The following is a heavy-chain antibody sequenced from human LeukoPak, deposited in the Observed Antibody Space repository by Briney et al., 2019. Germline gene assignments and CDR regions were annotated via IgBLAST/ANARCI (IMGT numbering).Heavy chain of an antibody. V-gene: IGHV1-18*01. CDR2: ISAYNGNT. J-gene: IGHJ4*02. CDR3: AGARQWLPTGGFDY. CDR1: GYTFTSYG. Sequence: WASVKVSCKASGYTFTSYGISWVRHAPGQGLEWMGWISAYNGNTNYAQKLQGRVTMTADTSTRTAYMELRSLRSDDTAVYYCAGARQWLPTGGFDYWGQGTLVTVYS. D-gene: IGHD6-19*01.